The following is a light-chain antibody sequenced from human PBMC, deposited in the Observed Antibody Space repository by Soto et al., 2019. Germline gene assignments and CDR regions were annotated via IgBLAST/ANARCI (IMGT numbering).Light chain of an antibody. CDR1: QNIRGNE. Sequence: EVVLTQSPGALSLSPGEGVTLSCRTSQNIRGNELAWYRQKRGQAPRLLMYGGSTRADGIPDRFSGRGTGRKFTLTISRLELADSAVYYCEDYGTSHPWIFGQGTKLEIK. V-gene: IGKV3-20*01. CDR2: GGS. J-gene: IGKJ1*01. CDR3: EDYGTSHPWI.